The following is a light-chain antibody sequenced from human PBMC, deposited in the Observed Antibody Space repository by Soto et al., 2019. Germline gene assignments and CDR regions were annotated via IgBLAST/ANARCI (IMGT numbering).Light chain of an antibody. Sequence: DIQMTQSPSTLSASVGDRVTITCRASQSISSWLAWYQQKPGKAPKLLIYKASSLESGVPSRFSGSGSGTEFTLHISRLQPDDFATYYCQQYNSYPLPFGGGTKVEIK. J-gene: IGKJ4*01. CDR2: KAS. CDR3: QQYNSYPLP. CDR1: QSISSW. V-gene: IGKV1-5*03.